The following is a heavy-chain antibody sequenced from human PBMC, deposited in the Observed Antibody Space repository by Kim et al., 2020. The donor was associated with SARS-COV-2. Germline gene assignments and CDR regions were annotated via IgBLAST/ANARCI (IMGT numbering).Heavy chain of an antibody. CDR2: ISYDGSNK. J-gene: IGHJ4*02. CDR1: GFTFSSYG. Sequence: GGSLRLSCAASGFTFSSYGMHWVRQAPGKGLEWVAVISYDGSNKYYADSVKGRFTISRDNSKNTLYLQMNSLRAEDTAVYYCAKDRRGGRGVIGLWGQGT. D-gene: IGHD3-10*01. V-gene: IGHV3-30*18. CDR3: AKDRRGGRGVIGL.